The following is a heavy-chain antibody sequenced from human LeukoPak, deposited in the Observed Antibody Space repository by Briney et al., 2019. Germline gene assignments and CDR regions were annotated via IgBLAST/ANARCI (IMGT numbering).Heavy chain of an antibody. CDR2: IYYSGST. CDR3: ARVWRGYSYGPWYYYYMDV. D-gene: IGHD5-18*01. CDR1: GGSISSYY. Sequence: PSETLSLTCTVSGGSISSYYWSWIRQPPGKGLEWIGYIYYSGSTNYNPSLKSRVTISVDTSKNQFSLKLSSVTAADTAVYYCARVWRGYSYGPWYYYYMDVWGKGTTVTISS. J-gene: IGHJ6*03. V-gene: IGHV4-59*01.